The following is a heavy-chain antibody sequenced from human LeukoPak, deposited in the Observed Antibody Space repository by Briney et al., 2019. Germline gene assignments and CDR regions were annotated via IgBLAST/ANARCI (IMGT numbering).Heavy chain of an antibody. D-gene: IGHD2-21*01. J-gene: IGHJ4*02. CDR2: ISSSGSTI. CDR3: ARDRDWAFDY. V-gene: IGHV3-48*03. CDR1: GFTFSSYE. Sequence: TGGSLRLSCAASGFTFSSYEMNWVRQAPGKGLEWVSYISSSGSTIYYADSVKGRFTISRDNSKNTLSLQMNSLRTEDTAVYYCARDRDWAFDYWGQGILVTVSS.